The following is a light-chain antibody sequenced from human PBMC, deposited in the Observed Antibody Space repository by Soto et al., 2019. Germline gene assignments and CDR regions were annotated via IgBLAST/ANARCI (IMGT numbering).Light chain of an antibody. Sequence: QSVLTQPASVSGSPGQSITISCTGTSSDVGSYNLVSWYQQHPGKAPKLMIYEGSKRPSGVSNRFSGSKSGNTASLTISGLQAEDEADYYCCSYAGSVVFGGATKLTVL. CDR3: CSYAGSVV. CDR2: EGS. CDR1: SSDVGSYNL. V-gene: IGLV2-23*01. J-gene: IGLJ2*01.